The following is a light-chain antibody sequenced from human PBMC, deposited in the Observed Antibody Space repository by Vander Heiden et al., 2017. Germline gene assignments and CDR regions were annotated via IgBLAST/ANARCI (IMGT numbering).Light chain of an antibody. V-gene: IGKV1-39*01. J-gene: IGKJ3*01. Sequence: DIQMIQSPSSLSASVGDRVTITCRASQSIRSYLNWYQQKPGKAPKLLIYAASSLQSGVPSRFSGGGSGTDFTLTISSLQPEDFATYYCQQSYSNPLTFGPGTKVDIK. CDR1: QSIRSY. CDR2: AAS. CDR3: QQSYSNPLT.